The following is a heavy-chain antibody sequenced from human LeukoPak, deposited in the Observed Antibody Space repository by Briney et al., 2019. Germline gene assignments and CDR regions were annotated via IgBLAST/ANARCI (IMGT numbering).Heavy chain of an antibody. V-gene: IGHV3-30*19. CDR1: GFTFSSYG. J-gene: IGHJ4*02. CDR2: ISYDGSNK. Sequence: QPGRSLRLSCAASGFTFSSYGMHWVRQAPGKGLEWVAVISYDGSNKYYADSVKGRFTISRDNSKNTLYLQMNSLRAEDTAVYYCARVGIAVAVPYYFDYWGQGTLVTVSS. CDR3: ARVGIAVAVPYYFDY. D-gene: IGHD6-19*01.